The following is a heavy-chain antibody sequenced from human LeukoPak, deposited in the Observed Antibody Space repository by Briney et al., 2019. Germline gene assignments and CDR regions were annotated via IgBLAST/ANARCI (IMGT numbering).Heavy chain of an antibody. CDR1: GFTFSSYE. J-gene: IGHJ6*04. CDR2: ISSSGSTI. V-gene: IGHV3-48*03. CDR3: ARDRVTGDLTGYYYYGMDV. Sequence: PGGSLRLSCAASGFTFSSYEMNWVRQAPGKGLEWVSYISSSGSTIYYADSVKGRFTISRDNAKNSLYLQMNSLRAEDTAVYYCARDRVTGDLTGYYYYGMDVWGKGTTVTVSS. D-gene: IGHD7-27*01.